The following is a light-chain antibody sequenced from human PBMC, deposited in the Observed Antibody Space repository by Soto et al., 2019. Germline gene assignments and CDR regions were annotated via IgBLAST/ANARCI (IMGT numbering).Light chain of an antibody. CDR1: GGSIASGY. CDR3: QSYHSSYPYV. J-gene: IGLJ1*01. V-gene: IGLV6-57*03. Sequence: NFMLTQPHSVSESPGKTVTISCTRSGGSIASGYVQWYRQRPGSAPTTVIYEDNQRPSGVPDRFSGSIDSSSNSASLTISGLQNEDEADYYCQSYHSSYPYVFGTGTKVTVL. CDR2: EDN.